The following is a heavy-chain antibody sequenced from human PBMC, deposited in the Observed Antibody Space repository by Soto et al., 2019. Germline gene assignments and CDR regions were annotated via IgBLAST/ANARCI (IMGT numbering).Heavy chain of an antibody. CDR1: GFTFSSYA. J-gene: IGHJ6*02. D-gene: IGHD1-26*01. CDR2: ISGSGGST. CDR3: AKAGIVGATRGNYYYYGMDV. Sequence: GGSLRLSCAASGFTFSSYAMSWVRQAPGKGLEWVSAISGSGGSTYYADSVKGRFTISRDNSKNTLYLQMNRLRAEDTGVYYCAKAGIVGATRGNYYYYGMDVWGQGSMVAVSS. V-gene: IGHV3-23*01.